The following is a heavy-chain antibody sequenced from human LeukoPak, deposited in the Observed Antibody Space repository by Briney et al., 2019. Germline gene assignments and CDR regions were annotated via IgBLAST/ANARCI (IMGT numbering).Heavy chain of an antibody. CDR3: AREYRNAYYYYYDMDV. CDR1: GFTFSSYW. J-gene: IGHJ6*02. Sequence: GGSLRLSCAASGFTFSSYWMSWVRQAPGKGLEWVANIKQDGSEKYYVDSVKGRFTISRDNAKNSLYLQMNSLRAEDTAVYYCAREYRNAYYYYYDMDVWGQGTTVT. D-gene: IGHD1-1*01. CDR2: IKQDGSEK. V-gene: IGHV3-7*01.